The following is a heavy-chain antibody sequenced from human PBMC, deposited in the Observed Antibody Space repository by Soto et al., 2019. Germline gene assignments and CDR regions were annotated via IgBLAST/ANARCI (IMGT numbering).Heavy chain of an antibody. V-gene: IGHV1-69*13. J-gene: IGHJ4*02. D-gene: IGHD3-22*01. Sequence: ASVKVSCKASGGTFSSYAISWVRQAPGQGLEWMGGIIPIFGTANYAQKFQGRVTITADESTSTAYMELSSLRSEDTAVYYCARDRLGYDSSGYYSTRPYHYFDYWGQGTLVTVSS. CDR3: ARDRLGYDSSGYYSTRPYHYFDY. CDR1: GGTFSSYA. CDR2: IIPIFGTA.